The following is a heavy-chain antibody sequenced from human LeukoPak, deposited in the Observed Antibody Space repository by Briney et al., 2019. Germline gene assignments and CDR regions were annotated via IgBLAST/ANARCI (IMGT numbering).Heavy chain of an antibody. V-gene: IGHV1-46*01. Sequence: ASVKVSCKASGYTFTSYYRHWVRQAPGQGLEWMGIINPSGGSTSYAQKFQGRVTMTRDMSTSTVYMELSSLRSEDTAVYYCARDSGERGSGSYLIAYWGQGTLVTVSS. D-gene: IGHD3-10*01. CDR3: ARDSGERGSGSYLIAY. CDR2: INPSGGST. CDR1: GYTFTSYY. J-gene: IGHJ4*02.